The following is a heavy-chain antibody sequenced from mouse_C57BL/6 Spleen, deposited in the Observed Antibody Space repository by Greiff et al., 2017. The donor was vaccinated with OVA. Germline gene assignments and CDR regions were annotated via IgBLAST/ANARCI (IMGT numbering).Heavy chain of an antibody. Sequence: VQLQQSGPELVKPGASVKMSCKASGYTFTDYNMHWVKQSHGKSLEWIGYINPNNGGTSYNQKFKGKATLTVNKSSSTAYMELRSLTSEDSAVYYCARGGAYYSNFFDDWGQGTTLTVSS. CDR2: INPNNGGT. J-gene: IGHJ2*01. D-gene: IGHD2-5*01. CDR3: ARGGAYYSNFFDD. CDR1: GYTFTDYN. V-gene: IGHV1-22*01.